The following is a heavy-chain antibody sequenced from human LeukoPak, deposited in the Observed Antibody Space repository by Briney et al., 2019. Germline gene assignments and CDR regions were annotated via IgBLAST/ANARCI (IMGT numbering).Heavy chain of an antibody. CDR1: GFTFSSYG. CDR2: ISYDGSNR. CDR3: ARDYYDSSGYYGDAFDI. Sequence: GGSLRLSCAASGFTFSSYGMHWVRQAPGKGLEWVAVISYDGSNRYYADSVKGRFTISRDTSKNTLYLQMNSLRAEDTAVYYCARDYYDSSGYYGDAFDIWGQGTMVTVSS. J-gene: IGHJ3*02. V-gene: IGHV3-30*03. D-gene: IGHD3-22*01.